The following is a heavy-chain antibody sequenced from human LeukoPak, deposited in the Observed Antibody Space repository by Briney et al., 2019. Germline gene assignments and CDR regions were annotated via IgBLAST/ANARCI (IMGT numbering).Heavy chain of an antibody. J-gene: IGHJ3*02. Sequence: SETLSLTCTVSGGSISSSTYYWAWVRQPPGKGLEWIASIYYSGTTYYNPSLKSRVTISIDTSMNQFSLKLSSVTAADTAVYYCARDTGFNSGSYYGGAFDIWGQGTMVTVSS. CDR3: ARDTGFNSGSYYGGAFDI. CDR2: IYYSGTT. D-gene: IGHD1-26*01. V-gene: IGHV4-39*07. CDR1: GGSISSSTYY.